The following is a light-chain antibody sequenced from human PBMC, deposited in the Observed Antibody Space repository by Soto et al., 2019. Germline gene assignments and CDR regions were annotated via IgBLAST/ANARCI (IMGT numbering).Light chain of an antibody. V-gene: IGLV1-47*02. CDR3: AAWDARLNGRL. CDR1: SSNIGSNY. CDR2: GNN. Sequence: QPVLTQPPSASETPGQRVTISCSGSSSNIGSNYVYWYQQFPGTAPKLLIYGNNQRPSGVPDRFSGSKSGTSASLAISGLRSEDEADYYCAAWDARLNGRLFGGGTKLTVL. J-gene: IGLJ2*01.